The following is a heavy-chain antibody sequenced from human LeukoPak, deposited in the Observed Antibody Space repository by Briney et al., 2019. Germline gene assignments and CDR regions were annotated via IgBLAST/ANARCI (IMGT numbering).Heavy chain of an antibody. CDR1: GFTFSSYA. CDR2: ISGSGGST. Sequence: GGSLRLSCAASGFTFSSYAMSWVRQAPGKGLEWVSAISGSGGSTYYADSVKGRFTISRDNSKNTLYLQMNSLRAEDTAVYYCAKSQHRHTIFGGERSGYYPKSFDYWGQGTLVTVSS. D-gene: IGHD3-3*01. V-gene: IGHV3-23*01. J-gene: IGHJ4*02. CDR3: AKSQHRHTIFGGERSGYYPKSFDY.